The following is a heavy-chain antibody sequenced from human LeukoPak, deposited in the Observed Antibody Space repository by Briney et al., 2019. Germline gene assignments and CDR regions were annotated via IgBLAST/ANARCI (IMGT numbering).Heavy chain of an antibody. Sequence: PSETLSLTCAVSGYSISSGYYWGWIRQPPGKGLEWIGSIYHSGSTHYNPSLKSRVTISVDTSKNQFSLKLSSVTAADTAVYYCATYGVYASALDYWGQGTLVTVSS. CDR2: IYHSGST. D-gene: IGHD2-8*01. CDR1: GYSISSGYY. CDR3: ATYGVYASALDY. V-gene: IGHV4-38-2*01. J-gene: IGHJ4*02.